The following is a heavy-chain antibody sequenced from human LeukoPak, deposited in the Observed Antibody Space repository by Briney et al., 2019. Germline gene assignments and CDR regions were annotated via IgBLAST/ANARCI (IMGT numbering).Heavy chain of an antibody. CDR3: ARGFWGYDLFLDY. Sequence: GGSLKLSCAASGFTFSSYSMNWVRQAPGKGLEWVSSISSSSSYIYYADSVKGRFTISRDNAKNSLYLQMNSLRAEDTAVYYCARGFWGYDLFLDYWGQGTLVTVSS. J-gene: IGHJ4*02. CDR1: GFTFSSYS. V-gene: IGHV3-21*01. D-gene: IGHD3-10*01. CDR2: ISSSSSYI.